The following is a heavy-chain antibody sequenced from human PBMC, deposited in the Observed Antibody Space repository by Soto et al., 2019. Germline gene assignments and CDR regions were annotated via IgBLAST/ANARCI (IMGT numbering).Heavy chain of an antibody. CDR1: GDSISNGYY. Sequence: SETLSLTCAVSGDSISNGYYWAWIRQPPGKGLEWVASIYHTGTTYYNPSLKSRVTISVDTSKNQFSLKLSSVTAADTAVYYCARGYLGYSYGFDYWGQGTLVTVSS. CDR3: ARGYLGYSYGFDY. J-gene: IGHJ4*02. CDR2: IYHTGTT. V-gene: IGHV4-38-2*01. D-gene: IGHD5-18*01.